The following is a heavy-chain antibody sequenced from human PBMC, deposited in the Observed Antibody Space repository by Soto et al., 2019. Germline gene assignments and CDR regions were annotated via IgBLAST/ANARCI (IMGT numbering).Heavy chain of an antibody. D-gene: IGHD6-6*01. V-gene: IGHV3-30-3*01. J-gene: IGHJ1*01. CDR2: ISPAGTNQ. CDR3: ARENSRISPRLFQH. Sequence: SLRLSCVASGFIFSDYAMHWARQAPGKGLEWVALISPAGTNQYYADSAKGRFTISRDNSKNTLYLQMNSLRPEDTGLYYCARENSRISPRLFQHWGHGTLVTV. CDR1: GFIFSDYA.